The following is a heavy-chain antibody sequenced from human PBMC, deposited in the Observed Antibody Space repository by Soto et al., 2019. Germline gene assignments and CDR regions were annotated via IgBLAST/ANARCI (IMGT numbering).Heavy chain of an antibody. J-gene: IGHJ3*02. CDR2: IIPIFGTA. CDR1: VGTFSSYA. Sequence: SVKVSCKASVGTFSSYAISWVRQAPGQGLEWMGGIIPIFGTANYAQKFQGRVTITADESTSTAYMELSSLRSEDTAVYYCARVRVVGATHDAFDIWGQGTMVTVSS. D-gene: IGHD1-26*01. V-gene: IGHV1-69*13. CDR3: ARVRVVGATHDAFDI.